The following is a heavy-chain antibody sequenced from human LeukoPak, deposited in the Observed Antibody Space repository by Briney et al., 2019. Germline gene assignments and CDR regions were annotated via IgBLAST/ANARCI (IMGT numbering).Heavy chain of an antibody. D-gene: IGHD6-19*01. CDR2: IYTSGST. V-gene: IGHV4-4*08. J-gene: IGHJ6*04. CDR1: GGSISSYY. Sequence: ASETLSLTCTVSGGSISSYYWSWIRQPPGKGLEWIGYIYTSGSTNYNPSLKSRVTISVDTSKNQFSLKLSSVTAADTAVYYCARELRGGSGSLGLDVWGKGTTVTISS. CDR3: ARELRGGSGSLGLDV.